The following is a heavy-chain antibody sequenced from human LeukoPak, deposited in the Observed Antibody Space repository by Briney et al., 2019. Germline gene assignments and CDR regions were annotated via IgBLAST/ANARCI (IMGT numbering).Heavy chain of an antibody. CDR1: GGSISSSSYY. Sequence: SETLSLTCTVSGGSISSSSYYWGWIRQPPGKGLEWIGSIYYSGSTYYNPSLKSRVTISVDTSKNQSSLKLSSVTAADTAVYYCAIKGSYFSGVDYWGQGTLVTVSS. CDR2: IYYSGST. D-gene: IGHD1-26*01. V-gene: IGHV4-39*01. CDR3: AIKGSYFSGVDY. J-gene: IGHJ4*02.